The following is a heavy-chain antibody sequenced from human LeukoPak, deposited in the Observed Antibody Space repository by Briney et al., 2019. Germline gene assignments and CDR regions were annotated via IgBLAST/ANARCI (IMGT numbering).Heavy chain of an antibody. CDR1: GGSISSGGYY. D-gene: IGHD3-22*01. CDR3: AREADYYDSSGYPNWFDP. Sequence: PSQTLSLTCTVSGGSISSGGYYWSWIRQHPGKGLERIGYIYYSGSTYYNPSLKSRVTISVDTSKNQFSLKLSSVTAADKAVYYCAREADYYDSSGYPNWFDPWGQGTLVTVSS. CDR2: IYYSGST. J-gene: IGHJ5*02. V-gene: IGHV4-31*03.